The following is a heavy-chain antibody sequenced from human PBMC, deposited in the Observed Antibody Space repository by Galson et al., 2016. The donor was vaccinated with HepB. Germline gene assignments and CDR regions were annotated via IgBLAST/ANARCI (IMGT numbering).Heavy chain of an antibody. CDR1: RFIFSTYG. D-gene: IGHD2/OR15-2a*01. Sequence: SLRLSCAASRFIFSTYGMHWVRQAPGKGLEWVAFIWYDAGDKDYADSVKGRFTISRDNSRSTLYLQMNSLRAEDTAVYYCARGTPGGNYFFMDVWGQGTTVTVSS. J-gene: IGHJ6*02. V-gene: IGHV3-33*01. CDR2: IWYDAGDK. CDR3: ARGTPGGNYFFMDV.